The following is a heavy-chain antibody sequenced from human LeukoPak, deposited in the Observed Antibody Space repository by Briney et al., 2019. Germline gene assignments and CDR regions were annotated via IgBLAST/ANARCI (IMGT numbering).Heavy chain of an antibody. Sequence: SETLSLTCTVSGGSISSYYWSWIRQPPGKGLEWIGEINHSGSTNYNPSLKSRVTISVDTSKNQFSLKLSSVTAADTAVYYCARGLSRSGYSTRYYYYGMDVWGQGTTVTVSS. CDR1: GGSISSYY. CDR3: ARGLSRSGYSTRYYYYGMDV. V-gene: IGHV4-34*01. CDR2: INHSGST. D-gene: IGHD3-3*01. J-gene: IGHJ6*02.